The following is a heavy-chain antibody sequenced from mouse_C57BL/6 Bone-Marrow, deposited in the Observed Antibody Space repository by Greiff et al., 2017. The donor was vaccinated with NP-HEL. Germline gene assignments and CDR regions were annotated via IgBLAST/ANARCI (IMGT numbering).Heavy chain of an antibody. CDR3: ARSTAQATVWFAY. CDR2: IHPNSGST. J-gene: IGHJ3*01. D-gene: IGHD3-2*02. CDR1: GYTFTSYW. Sequence: QVQLQRPGAELVKPGASVKLSCKASGYTFTSYWMHWVKQRPGQGLEWIGMIHPNSGSTNYNEKFKSKATLTVDKSSSTAYMQLSSLTSEDSAVYYCARSTAQATVWFAYWGQGTLVTVSA. V-gene: IGHV1-64*01.